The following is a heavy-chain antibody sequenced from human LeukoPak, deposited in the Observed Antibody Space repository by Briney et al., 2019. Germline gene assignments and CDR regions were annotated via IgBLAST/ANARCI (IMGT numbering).Heavy chain of an antibody. CDR3: ARDSSSNMDV. Sequence: GASVKVSCKASGYTFTSYDINWVRQATGQGLEWMGWMNPNSGNTGCAQKFQGRVTMTRNTSISTAYMELSSLRSEDTAVYYCARDSSSNMDVWGKGTTVTVSS. D-gene: IGHD6-13*01. V-gene: IGHV1-8*01. CDR2: MNPNSGNT. CDR1: GYTFTSYD. J-gene: IGHJ6*03.